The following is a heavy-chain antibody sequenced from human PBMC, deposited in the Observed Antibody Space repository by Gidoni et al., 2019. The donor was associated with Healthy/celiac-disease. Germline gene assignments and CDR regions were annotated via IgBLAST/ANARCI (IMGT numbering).Heavy chain of an antibody. D-gene: IGHD2-15*01. CDR3: AKPVLGGYYYYYYGMDV. CDR2: IRGSGGIT. CDR1: GFTFSSYA. Sequence: EVQLLESGGGLVQPGGSLRLSCAASGFTFSSYAMSWVRQAPGKGLEWVSAIRGSGGITYYADSVKGRFTISRDNSKNTLYLQMNSLRAEDTAVYYCAKPVLGGYYYYYYGMDVWGQGTTVTVSS. J-gene: IGHJ6*02. V-gene: IGHV3-23*01.